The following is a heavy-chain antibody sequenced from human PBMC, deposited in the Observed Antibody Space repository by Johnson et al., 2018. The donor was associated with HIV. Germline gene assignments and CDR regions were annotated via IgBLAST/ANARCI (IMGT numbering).Heavy chain of an antibody. CDR3: ARDRRLADAFDI. V-gene: IGHV3-30*19. J-gene: IGHJ3*02. CDR1: GFTFSSYG. D-gene: IGHD5-12*01. CDR2: ISYDGSNT. Sequence: QVQLVESGGGVVQPGGSLRLSCAASGFTFSSYGMHWVRQAPGKGLEWVAVISYDGSNTYYVDSVKGRFTISRDNSKNTLYLQMNSLRAEDTAVYYCARDRRLADAFDIWGQGTMVTVSS.